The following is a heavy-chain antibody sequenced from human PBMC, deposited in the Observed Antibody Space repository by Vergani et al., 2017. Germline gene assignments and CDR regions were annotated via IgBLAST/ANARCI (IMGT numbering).Heavy chain of an antibody. Sequence: EVQLVESGGGLVQPGGSLRLSCAASGFTFSSYEMNWVRQAPGKGLEWVSYISSSGSTIYYADSVKGRFTISRDNAKNSLYLQMNSLRAEDTAVYYCARDRYYDSSGYFDAFDIWGQGTMVTVSS. D-gene: IGHD3-22*01. CDR1: GFTFSSYE. CDR2: ISSSGSTI. CDR3: ARDRYYDSSGYFDAFDI. V-gene: IGHV3-48*03. J-gene: IGHJ3*02.